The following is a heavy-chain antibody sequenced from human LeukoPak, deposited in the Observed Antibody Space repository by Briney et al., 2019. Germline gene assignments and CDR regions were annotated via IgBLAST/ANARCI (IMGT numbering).Heavy chain of an antibody. CDR3: ARVTHYDSSGYFGFDY. D-gene: IGHD3-22*01. CDR1: GGSISSSSYY. J-gene: IGHJ4*02. V-gene: IGHV4-39*07. CDR2: IYYSGST. Sequence: PSETLSLTCTVSGGSISSSSYYWGWIRQPPGKGLEWIGSIYYSGSTYYNPSLKSRVTISVDTSKNQFSLRLSSVTAADTAVYYCARVTHYDSSGYFGFDYWGQGTLVTVSS.